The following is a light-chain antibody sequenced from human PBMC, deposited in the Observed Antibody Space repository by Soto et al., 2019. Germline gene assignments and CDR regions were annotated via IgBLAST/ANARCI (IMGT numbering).Light chain of an antibody. V-gene: IGKV1-5*03. Sequence: DIQMTQSPSPLSASVGDRVTITCRASQSISTWLAWYQQKPGKAPKLLIYKASSLESGVPSRFSGSGSGTEFTLTISSLQPDDFATYYCQQYNGYRTFGQGTKLEIK. CDR3: QQYNGYRT. CDR2: KAS. CDR1: QSISTW. J-gene: IGKJ1*01.